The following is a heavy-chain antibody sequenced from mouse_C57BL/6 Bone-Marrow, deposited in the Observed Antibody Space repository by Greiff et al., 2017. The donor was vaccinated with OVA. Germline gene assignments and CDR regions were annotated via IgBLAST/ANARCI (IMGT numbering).Heavy chain of an antibody. CDR2: IDPSDSYT. CDR1: GCTFTSYW. CDR3: ARSPTWMDY. J-gene: IGHJ4*01. V-gene: IGHV1-69*01. Sequence: QVQLQQPGAELVMPGASVKLSCKASGCTFTSYWMHWVKQRPGQGLEWIGEIDPSDSYTNYNQKFKGKSTLTVDKSSSTAYMQLSSLTSEDSAVYYCARSPTWMDYWGQGTSVTVSS.